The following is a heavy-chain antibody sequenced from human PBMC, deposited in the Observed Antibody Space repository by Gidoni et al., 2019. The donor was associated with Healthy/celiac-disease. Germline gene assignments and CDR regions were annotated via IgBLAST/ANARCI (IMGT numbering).Heavy chain of an antibody. Sequence: QVQLQQWGAGLLKPSDTLSLTCAVYGGSFSGYYWSWIRQPPGKGLEWIGEINHSGSTNYNPSLKSRVTISVDTSKNQFSLKLSSVTAADTAVYYCARGYFLTGYYKRPFDYWGQGTLVTVSS. CDR1: GGSFSGYY. J-gene: IGHJ4*02. CDR3: ARGYFLTGYYKRPFDY. V-gene: IGHV4-34*01. CDR2: INHSGST. D-gene: IGHD3-9*01.